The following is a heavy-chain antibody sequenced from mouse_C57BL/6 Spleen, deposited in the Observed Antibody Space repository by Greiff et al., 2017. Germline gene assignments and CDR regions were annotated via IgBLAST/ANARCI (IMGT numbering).Heavy chain of an antibody. CDR1: GYAFSSSW. J-gene: IGHJ4*01. CDR2: IYPGDGDT. Sequence: QVQLQQSGPELVKPGASVKISCKASGYAFSSSWMHWVKQRPGKGLEWIGRIYPGDGDTNYNGKFKGKATLTADKSSSTAYMQLSSLTSEDTAVYFCAPLGGLDAMEDWGQGTTVTVSS. CDR3: APLGGLDAMED. V-gene: IGHV1-82*01.